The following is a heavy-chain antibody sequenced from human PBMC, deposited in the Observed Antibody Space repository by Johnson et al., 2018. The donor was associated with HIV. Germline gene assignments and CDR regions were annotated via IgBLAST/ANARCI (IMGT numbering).Heavy chain of an antibody. CDR1: GLTFSSYW. V-gene: IGHV3-7*01. D-gene: IGHD4-23*01. Sequence: VQLVESGGGLVQPGGSLRLSCAASGLTFSSYWMSWVRQAPGKWLEWVANIKQDGSEKYYVDSVKGRFTISRDNAKKSLYMQMNSLRAEDTAVYYCASGQDGGNSVGAPDVFDIWGQGTMVTVSS. CDR3: ASGQDGGNSVGAPDVFDI. CDR2: IKQDGSEK. J-gene: IGHJ3*02.